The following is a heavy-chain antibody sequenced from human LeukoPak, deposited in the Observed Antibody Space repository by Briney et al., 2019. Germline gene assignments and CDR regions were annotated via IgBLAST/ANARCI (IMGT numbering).Heavy chain of an antibody. Sequence: SETLSLTCTVSGGSISGYYWNWSRQPPGKGLEWIGYIYYSGSTYYNPSLKSRVTISVDTSKNQISLKLSSVTAADTAVYYCARECGAAAGTGCWFDPWGQGTLVTVSS. CDR2: IYYSGST. V-gene: IGHV4-59*12. J-gene: IGHJ5*02. CDR3: ARECGAAAGTGCWFDP. CDR1: GGSISGYY. D-gene: IGHD6-13*01.